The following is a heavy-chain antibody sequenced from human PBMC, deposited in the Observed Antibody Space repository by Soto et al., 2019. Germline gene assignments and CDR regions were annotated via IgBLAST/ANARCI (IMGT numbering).Heavy chain of an antibody. D-gene: IGHD3-16*01. CDR2: INPNTGVT. CDR3: ATPTGRVLGGSCAD. CDR1: GYTFTGFY. Sequence: ASVKVSCKASGYTFTGFYMHWVRQAPGQGLEWLGWINPNTGVTTYAQKFQGRVTMTRDTSISTAYMGLSRLTSDDTAVYYCATPTGRVLGGSCADWGQGTLVTVYS. J-gene: IGHJ4*02. V-gene: IGHV1-2*02.